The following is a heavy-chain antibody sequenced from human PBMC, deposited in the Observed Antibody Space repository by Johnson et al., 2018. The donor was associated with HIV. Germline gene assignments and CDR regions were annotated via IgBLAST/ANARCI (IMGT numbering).Heavy chain of an antibody. CDR1: GFTFSSYA. J-gene: IGHJ3*01. D-gene: IGHD3-10*01. CDR3: AKDISSVNKIRGLIAPALENHGMDV. CDR2: ISYDGSNK. V-gene: IGHV3-30*04. Sequence: QVQLVESGGGVVQPGRSLRLSCAASGFTFSSYAMHWVRQAPGKGLEWVAVISYDGSNKYYADSVKGRFTISRDNSKNTLYLQISDLRAEDTAVYYCAKDISSVNKIRGLIAPALENHGMDVWGQGTMVTVS.